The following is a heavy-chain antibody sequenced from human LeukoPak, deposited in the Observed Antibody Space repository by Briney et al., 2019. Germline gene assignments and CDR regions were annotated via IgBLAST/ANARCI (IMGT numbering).Heavy chain of an antibody. V-gene: IGHV4-39*01. CDR2: IYYSGST. CDR1: GGSISSSSYY. D-gene: IGHD3-3*01. J-gene: IGHJ3*02. Sequence: SETLSLTCTVSGGSISSSSYYWGWIRQPPGKGLEWIGSIYYSGSTYYNPSLKSRVTISVDTSKNQFSLKLSSVTAADTAVYYCARPTNHYDFWSGYAAYAFDIWGQGTMVTVSS. CDR3: ARPTNHYDFWSGYAAYAFDI.